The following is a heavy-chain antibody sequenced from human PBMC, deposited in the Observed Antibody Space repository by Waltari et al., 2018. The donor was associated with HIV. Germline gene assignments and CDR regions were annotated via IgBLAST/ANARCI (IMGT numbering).Heavy chain of an antibody. J-gene: IGHJ4*02. CDR2: IKQDGSEI. CDR3: ARRGGRSSPLGY. V-gene: IGHV3-7*01. Sequence: EVQLVESGGGLVQPGGSLRLSCAASGFTFGCYWMRWVRQAPGKGLEWVAKIKQDGSEIYYVDSVKGRFTISRDNAKNSLYLQMNSLRAEDTAVYFCARRGGRSSPLGYWGQGTLVTVSS. CDR1: GFTFGCYW. D-gene: IGHD6-13*01.